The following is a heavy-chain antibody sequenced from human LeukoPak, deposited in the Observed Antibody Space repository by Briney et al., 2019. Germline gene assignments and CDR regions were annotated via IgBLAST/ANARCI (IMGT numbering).Heavy chain of an antibody. CDR3: ARYLIAVAGPFTDYFDY. CDR2: ISGSGGST. V-gene: IGHV3-23*01. Sequence: PGGSLRLSCAASGFTFSSYAMSWVRQAPGKGLEWVSAISGSGGSTYYADSVKGRFTISRDNSKNTLYLQMNSLRAEDTAVYYCARYLIAVAGPFTDYFDYWGQGTLVTVSS. CDR1: GFTFSSYA. D-gene: IGHD6-19*01. J-gene: IGHJ4*02.